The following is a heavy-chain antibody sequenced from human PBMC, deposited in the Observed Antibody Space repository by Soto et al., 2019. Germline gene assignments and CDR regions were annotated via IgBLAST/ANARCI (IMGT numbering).Heavy chain of an antibody. V-gene: IGHV3-23*01. CDR1: GFTFSSYA. Sequence: GGSLRLSCAASGFTFSSYAMSWVRQAPGKGLEWVSAISGSGGSTYYADSVKGRFTISRDNSKNTLYLQMNSLRAEDTAVYYCSKDKQWLQDAFDIWGQGTMVTVSS. D-gene: IGHD6-19*01. J-gene: IGHJ3*02. CDR3: SKDKQWLQDAFDI. CDR2: ISGSGGST.